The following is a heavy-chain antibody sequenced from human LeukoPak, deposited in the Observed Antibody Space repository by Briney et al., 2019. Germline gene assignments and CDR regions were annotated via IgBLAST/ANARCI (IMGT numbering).Heavy chain of an antibody. CDR2: ISGSGGNT. Sequence: GGSLRLSCAASGFTFSNYVMSWVRQAPGKGLEWVSDISGSGGNTHYADSVKGRFTISRDNSKNTLSLAMNNLRAEDTAVYYCAKERNARGALDYWGRGTLVTVSS. D-gene: IGHD2-2*01. CDR1: GFTFSNYV. CDR3: AKERNARGALDY. J-gene: IGHJ4*02. V-gene: IGHV3-23*01.